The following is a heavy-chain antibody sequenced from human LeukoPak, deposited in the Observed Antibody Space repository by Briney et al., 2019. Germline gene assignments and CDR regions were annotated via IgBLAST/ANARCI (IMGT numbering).Heavy chain of an antibody. CDR3: ARRLVFYIRYFDTTGMDV. CDR1: GGSIGSSSYY. D-gene: IGHD3-9*01. J-gene: IGHJ6*03. CDR2: IYYSGST. V-gene: IGHV4-39*01. Sequence: SETLSLTCTVSGGSIGSSSYYWGWIRQPPGKGLEWIGSIYYSGSTYYNPSLKSRVTISVDTSKNQFSLKLSSVTAADTAVYYCARRLVFYIRYFDTTGMDVWGKGTTVTVSS.